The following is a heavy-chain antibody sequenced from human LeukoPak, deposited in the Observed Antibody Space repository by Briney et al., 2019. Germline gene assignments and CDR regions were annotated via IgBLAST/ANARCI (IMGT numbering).Heavy chain of an antibody. CDR3: ASCKGGDCYHDY. J-gene: IGHJ4*02. D-gene: IGHD2-21*02. CDR1: GGTFSSYA. Sequence: SVKVSCKASGGTFSSYAISWVRQAPGQGLEWMGRIIPILGIANYAQKFQGRVTITADKSTRTAYMELSSLRSEDTAVYYCASCKGGDCYHDYWGQGTLVTVSS. V-gene: IGHV1-69*04. CDR2: IIPILGIA.